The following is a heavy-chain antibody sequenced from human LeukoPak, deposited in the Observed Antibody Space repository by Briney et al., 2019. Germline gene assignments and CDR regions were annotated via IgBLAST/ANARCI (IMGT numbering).Heavy chain of an antibody. CDR2: INPGGSST. D-gene: IGHD5-12*01. CDR3: ARDVKGGYSGYDSGDPY. CDR1: GFTFSNYW. J-gene: IGHJ4*02. V-gene: IGHV3-74*01. Sequence: GGSLRLSCAASGFTFSNYWMHWVRQVPGKGLVWVSRINPGGSSTTYADSVKGRFTISRDNAKNSLYLQMNSLRAEDTAVYYCARDVKGGYSGYDSGDPYWGQGTLVTVSS.